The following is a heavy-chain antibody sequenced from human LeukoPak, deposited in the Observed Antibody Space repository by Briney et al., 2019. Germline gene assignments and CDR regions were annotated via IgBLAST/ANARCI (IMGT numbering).Heavy chain of an antibody. D-gene: IGHD5-12*01. CDR3: AEGSGYEAQYYYYCRDV. J-gene: IGHJ6*03. Sequence: PGGSLRLSCAAPGFTFSSYGMHWGRQAPGKGLGWVAFIRYDGSNKYYAESVKGRFTISRDNSKNTLYLHVNSLRPEDMAVYYCAEGSGYEAQYYYYCRDVWGKGATVTISS. V-gene: IGHV3-30*02. CDR1: GFTFSSYG. CDR2: IRYDGSNK.